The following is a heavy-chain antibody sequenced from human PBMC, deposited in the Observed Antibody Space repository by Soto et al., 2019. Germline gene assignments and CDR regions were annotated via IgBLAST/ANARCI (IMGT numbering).Heavy chain of an antibody. D-gene: IGHD3-3*01. Sequence: SETLSLTCTVSGGSISSGDYYWSWIRQPPGKGLEWIGYIYYSGSTYYNPSLKSRVTISVDTSKNQFSLKLSSVTAADTAVYYWARSSVSGFWSDNNWFDPWGQGTLVTVSS. V-gene: IGHV4-30-4*01. CDR1: GGSISSGDYY. J-gene: IGHJ5*02. CDR2: IYYSGST. CDR3: ARSSVSGFWSDNNWFDP.